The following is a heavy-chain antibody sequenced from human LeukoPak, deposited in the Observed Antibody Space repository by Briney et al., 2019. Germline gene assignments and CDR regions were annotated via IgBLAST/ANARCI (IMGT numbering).Heavy chain of an antibody. CDR2: IYSGGST. J-gene: IGHJ4*02. Sequence: GGSLRLSCAASGFTVSSNYMSWVRQAPGKGLEWVSVIYSGGSTYYADSVKGRFTISRDNSKNTLYLQMNSLRAEDTAVYYCATPTGIAAAGTDYWGQGTLVTVSS. CDR3: ATPTGIAAAGTDY. V-gene: IGHV3-53*01. CDR1: GFTVSSNY. D-gene: IGHD6-13*01.